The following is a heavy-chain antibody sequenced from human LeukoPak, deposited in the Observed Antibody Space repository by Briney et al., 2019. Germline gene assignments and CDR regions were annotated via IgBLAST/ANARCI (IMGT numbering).Heavy chain of an antibody. D-gene: IGHD2-2*01. CDR2: ISYDGSNK. V-gene: IGHV3-30-3*01. Sequence: GGSLRLSCAASGFTFSSYAMHWVRQAPGKGLEWVAVISYDGSNKYYADSVKGRFTISRDNSKNTLYLQMNSLRAEDTAVYYCARDGYATSVYWGQGTPVTVSS. CDR1: GFTFSSYA. J-gene: IGHJ4*02. CDR3: ARDGYATSVY.